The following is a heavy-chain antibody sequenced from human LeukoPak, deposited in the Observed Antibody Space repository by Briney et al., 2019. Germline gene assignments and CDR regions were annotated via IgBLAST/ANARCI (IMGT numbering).Heavy chain of an antibody. D-gene: IGHD3-22*01. CDR3: ARDYYDSSGYSDYFDY. CDR1: GYTFTGYY. Sequence: ASVKVSCKASGYTFTGYYMHWVRQAPGQGLEWMGRISPNSGGTNYAQKFQGRVTMTRDTSISTAYMELSRLRSDDTAVYYCARDYYDSSGYSDYFDYWGQGTLVTVSS. CDR2: ISPNSGGT. J-gene: IGHJ4*02. V-gene: IGHV1-2*06.